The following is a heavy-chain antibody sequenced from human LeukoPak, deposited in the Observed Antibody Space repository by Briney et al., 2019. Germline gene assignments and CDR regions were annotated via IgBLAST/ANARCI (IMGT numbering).Heavy chain of an antibody. D-gene: IGHD3-3*01. CDR1: GFTFSDHY. J-gene: IGHJ3*02. Sequence: PEGSLNLSCAASGFTFSDHYLDWVRQAPGKGLEWVGRTRNKANSYTTEYAATVKGRFTISRDDSKNSLYLQMNSLKTEDTAVYYCARARLRAFDIWGQGTMVSVSS. V-gene: IGHV3-72*01. CDR3: ARARLRAFDI. CDR2: TRNKANSYTT.